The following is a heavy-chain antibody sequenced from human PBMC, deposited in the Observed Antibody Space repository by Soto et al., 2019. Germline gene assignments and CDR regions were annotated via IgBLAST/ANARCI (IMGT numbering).Heavy chain of an antibody. CDR2: INTKSGNR. Sequence: QVQLVQSGAEVTKPGASVKVSCKASGYAFTDYDINWVRQATGQGLEWMGWINTKSGNRGYAQQFQGRVIMTSSTSITTAYMELSGLRSEDTAVYYCVRVYGAIDYWGQGTLVTVSS. V-gene: IGHV1-8*01. J-gene: IGHJ4*02. CDR1: GYAFTDYD. CDR3: VRVYGAIDY. D-gene: IGHD4-17*01.